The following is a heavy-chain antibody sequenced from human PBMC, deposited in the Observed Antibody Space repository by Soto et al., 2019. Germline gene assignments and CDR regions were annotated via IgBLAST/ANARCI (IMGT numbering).Heavy chain of an antibody. CDR3: ARQRYDSDAGPNFQYYFDS. CDR2: IDPSDSQT. J-gene: IGHJ4*02. CDR1: GYSFAGYW. D-gene: IGHD2-15*01. V-gene: IGHV5-10-1*01. Sequence: GESLKISCKGSGYSFAGYWITWVRQKPGKGLEWMGRIDPSDSQTYYSPSFRGHVTISVTKSITTVFLQWSSLRASDTAMYYCARQRYDSDAGPNFQYYFDSWGQGTPVTVSS.